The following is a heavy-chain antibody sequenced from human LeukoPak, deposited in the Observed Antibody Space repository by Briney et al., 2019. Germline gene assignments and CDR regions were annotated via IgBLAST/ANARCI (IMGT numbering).Heavy chain of an antibody. CDR3: ARHLHYYVAMDV. CDR1: GFNFSAYA. J-gene: IGHJ6*02. Sequence: QPGGSLSLSCEASGFNFSAYAMAWIRQAPGKGLEWVSSIGSDNKPHYSESVKGRSAISRDNSKSMLFLQLNSLRAEDTALYYCARHLHYYVAMDVWGQGTTVTVSS. D-gene: IGHD3-10*02. CDR2: IGSDNKP. V-gene: IGHV3-23*05.